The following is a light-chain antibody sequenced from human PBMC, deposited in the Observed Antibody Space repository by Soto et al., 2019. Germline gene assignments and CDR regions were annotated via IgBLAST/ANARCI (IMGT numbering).Light chain of an antibody. J-gene: IGLJ3*02. CDR1: SSDVGGYKY. Sequence: QSALTQPASVSGSPGQSITISCTGTSSDVGGYKYVSWYQQHPDKAPKLIIFEVSNRPSGISSRFSGSKSGNTASLTISGLQAEDEADYYCASYTGSSTSVMFGRGTKLTVL. CDR3: ASYTGSSTSVM. CDR2: EVS. V-gene: IGLV2-14*01.